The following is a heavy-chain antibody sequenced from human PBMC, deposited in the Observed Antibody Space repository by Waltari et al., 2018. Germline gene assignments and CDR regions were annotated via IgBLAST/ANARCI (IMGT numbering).Heavy chain of an antibody. V-gene: IGHV3-23*01. J-gene: IGHJ5*02. CDR2: ITRTGDSS. CDR1: GFTFTNYA. D-gene: IGHD4-17*01. Sequence: EVQLLESGGGLAQPGGSLRLSCESSGFTFTNYAMTWVRTSPGKGLQWVSSITRTGDSSYYADSVEGRFTISRDNSKNTLYLHMTSLRADDSAVYFCAKEMRGLAPDAWPLYNYFDPWGQGTLVTVSS. CDR3: AKEMRGLAPDAWPLYNYFDP.